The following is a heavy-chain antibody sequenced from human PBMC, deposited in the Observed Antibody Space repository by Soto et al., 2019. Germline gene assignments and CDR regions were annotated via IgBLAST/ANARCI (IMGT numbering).Heavy chain of an antibody. Sequence: SQTLSLTCAISGDSVSSNSAAWNWIRQSPSRGLEWLGRTYYRSKWYNDYAVSVKSRITINPDTSKNQFSLQLNSVTPEDTAVYYCARDIAARTGDYYYYYGMDVWGQGTTVTVSS. V-gene: IGHV6-1*01. CDR2: TYYRSKWYN. CDR3: ARDIAARTGDYYYYYGMDV. J-gene: IGHJ6*02. D-gene: IGHD6-6*01. CDR1: GDSVSSNSAA.